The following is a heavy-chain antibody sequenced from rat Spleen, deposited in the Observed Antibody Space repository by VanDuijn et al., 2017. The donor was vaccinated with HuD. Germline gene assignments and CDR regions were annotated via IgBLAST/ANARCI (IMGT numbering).Heavy chain of an antibody. CDR2: MWSGGST. Sequence: QVQLTESGPGLVQPSQTLSLTCTVSGLSLTSNSVSWIRQPPGKGLEWMGVMWSGGSTAYNSALKSRLSISRDTSKSQVFLKMNSLQTEDTAIYYCTRYALDYWGQGVMVTVSS. CDR3: TRYALDY. CDR1: GLSLTSNS. J-gene: IGHJ2*01. V-gene: IGHV2-47*01.